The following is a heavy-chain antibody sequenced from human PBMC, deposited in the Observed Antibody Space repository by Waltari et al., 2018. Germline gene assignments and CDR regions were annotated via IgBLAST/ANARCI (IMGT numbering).Heavy chain of an antibody. CDR1: GGSMSRYY. CDR3: ARRGRGSGYTG. CDR2: IYYSGNT. J-gene: IGHJ4*02. V-gene: IGHV4-59*08. Sequence: QVQLQESAPGLAQPSEPPSLPCSGSGGSMSRYYCSWIRQPPGKGLEWIGYIYYSGNTNYTPSHESRATISVDTSKNQFSLKLSSVTAADTAVYYCARRGRGSGYTGWGQGTLVTVSS. D-gene: IGHD3-3*01.